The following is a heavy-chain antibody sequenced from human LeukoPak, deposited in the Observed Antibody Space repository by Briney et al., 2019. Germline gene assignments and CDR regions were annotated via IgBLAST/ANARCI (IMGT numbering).Heavy chain of an antibody. CDR2: ISAYNGNT. V-gene: IGHV1-18*01. Sequence: GASVKVSCKASGYTFTNYGISWVRQAPGQGLEWMGWISAYNGNTNYAHQLQGRVTMTTDASTRTAYMELRSLRSDDTAVFYCARDNVDIVATSIVVAFDIWGQGTMVTVSS. CDR1: GYTFTNYG. J-gene: IGHJ3*02. D-gene: IGHD5-12*01. CDR3: ARDNVDIVATSIVVAFDI.